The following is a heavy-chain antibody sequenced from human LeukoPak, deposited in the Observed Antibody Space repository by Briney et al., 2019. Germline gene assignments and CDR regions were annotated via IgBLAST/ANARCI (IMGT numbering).Heavy chain of an antibody. CDR2: IYYSGST. V-gene: IGHV4-59*01. D-gene: IGHD4-17*01. CDR3: ATGYGDFRVEGRYFYS. J-gene: IGHJ4*02. CDR1: GGSISSYY. Sequence: SETLSLTCTVSGGSISSYYWSWIRQPPGKGLEWIGYIYYSGSTNYNPSLKSRVTISVDTSKNQFSLKLSSVTAADTAVYYCATGYGDFRVEGRYFYSWGQGTLVTVSS.